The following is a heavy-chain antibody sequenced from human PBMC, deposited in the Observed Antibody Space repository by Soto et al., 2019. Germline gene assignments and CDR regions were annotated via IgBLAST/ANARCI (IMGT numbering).Heavy chain of an antibody. D-gene: IGHD6-19*01. V-gene: IGHV4-39*01. CDR1: GGSISSSSYY. J-gene: IGHJ4*02. CDR2: IYYSGST. CDR3: ATSWEVKGVAGQFDY. Sequence: SETLSLTCTVSGGSISSSSYYWGWIRQPPGKGLEWIGSIYYSGSTYYNPSLKSRVTISVDTSKNQFSLKLSSVTAADTAVYYCATSWEVKGVAGQFDYWGQGTLVTVSS.